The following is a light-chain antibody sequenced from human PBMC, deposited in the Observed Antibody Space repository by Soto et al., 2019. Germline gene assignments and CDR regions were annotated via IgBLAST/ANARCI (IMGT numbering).Light chain of an antibody. Sequence: EIVLTQSLATLSLSPGERATLSCRASQSVSSYLAWYQQKPGQAPRLLIYDASNRATGIPARFSGSGSGTDFTLTISSLEPEDSAVYYCQQRHMWPITFGQGTRLEIK. V-gene: IGKV3-11*01. CDR1: QSVSSY. J-gene: IGKJ5*01. CDR3: QQRHMWPIT. CDR2: DAS.